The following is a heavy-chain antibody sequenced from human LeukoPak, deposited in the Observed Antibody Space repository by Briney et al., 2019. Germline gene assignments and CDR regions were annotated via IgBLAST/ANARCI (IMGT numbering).Heavy chain of an antibody. CDR2: INPNSGGT. CDR3: ARLPYGDYGRDFDY. D-gene: IGHD4-17*01. V-gene: IGHV1-2*06. Sequence: ASVKVSCKASGYTFTGYYMHWVRQAPGQGLEWMGRINPNSGGTNYAQKFQGRVTMTRDTSISTAYMELSRLRSDDTAVYYCARLPYGDYGRDFDYWGQGTLVTVSS. J-gene: IGHJ4*02. CDR1: GYTFTGYY.